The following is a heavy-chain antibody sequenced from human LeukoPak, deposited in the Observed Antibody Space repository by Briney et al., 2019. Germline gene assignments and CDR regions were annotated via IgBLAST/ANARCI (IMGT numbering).Heavy chain of an antibody. CDR2: IYYSGST. Sequence: PSETLSLTCTVSGGSISSGGYYWSWIRQHPGKGLEWIGYIYYSGSTYYNPSLKSRVTISVDTSKNQFSLKLSSVTAAHTAVYYCARESWNYYFDYWGQGTLVTVSS. CDR3: ARESWNYYFDY. V-gene: IGHV4-31*03. J-gene: IGHJ4*02. CDR1: GGSISSGGYY. D-gene: IGHD1-7*01.